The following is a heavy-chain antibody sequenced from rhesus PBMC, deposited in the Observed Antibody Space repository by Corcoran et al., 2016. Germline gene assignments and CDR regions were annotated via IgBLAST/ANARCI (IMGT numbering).Heavy chain of an antibody. CDR2: YYGIGGNT. CDR1: GGSISSSY. D-gene: IGHD2-2*01. Sequence: QVQLQESGPGLVKPSETLSVTCAVSGGSISSSYWSWIRQAPGKGLEWIGYYYGIGGNTNKTPSLKSRVTISIDTSMNQFSLRLNSVTAADTAVYYCARGYFYFDFWGQGVLVTVSS. V-gene: IGHV4-169*01. CDR3: ARGYFYFDF. J-gene: IGHJ4*01.